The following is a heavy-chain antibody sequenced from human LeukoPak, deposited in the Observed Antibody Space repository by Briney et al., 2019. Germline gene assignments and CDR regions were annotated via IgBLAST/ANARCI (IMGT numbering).Heavy chain of an antibody. CDR2: INQDGSVK. CDR3: TRDFVF. D-gene: IGHD3-3*01. J-gene: IGHJ4*02. Sequence: GGSLRLSCAASGFTFSSYGMHWVRQAPGKGLEWVGNINQDGSVKHYVDSVRGRFTISRDNARNSVYLRMNALRVEDTAVHYCTRDFVFWGQGTLVTASS. V-gene: IGHV3-7*01. CDR1: GFTFSSYG.